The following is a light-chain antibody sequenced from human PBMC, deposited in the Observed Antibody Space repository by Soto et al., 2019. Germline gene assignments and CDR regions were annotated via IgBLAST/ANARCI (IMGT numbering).Light chain of an antibody. Sequence: DIQMTQSPSTLSGSVGDRVTITCWASQTISSGLAWYQRKPGKAPNLLIYDASTLQSGVPSRFSGSGSGTEFTLTISSLQPDDFATYYCQQYNSYPGTFGQGTKVDIK. CDR2: DAS. V-gene: IGKV1-5*01. J-gene: IGKJ1*01. CDR1: QTISSG. CDR3: QQYNSYPGT.